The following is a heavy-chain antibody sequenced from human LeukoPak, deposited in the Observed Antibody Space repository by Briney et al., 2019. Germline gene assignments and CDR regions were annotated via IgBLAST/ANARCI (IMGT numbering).Heavy chain of an antibody. V-gene: IGHV3-21*01. CDR2: ISSSSSYI. J-gene: IGHJ4*02. D-gene: IGHD6-19*01. CDR3: ATSSGWFLGD. Sequence: GGSVRLSCAASGFTFSSYSMNWVPQAPGKGLEWVSSISSSSSYIYYADSVKGRFTISRDNAKNSLCLQMNSLRAEDTAVYYCATSSGWFLGDWGQGTLVTVSS. CDR1: GFTFSSYS.